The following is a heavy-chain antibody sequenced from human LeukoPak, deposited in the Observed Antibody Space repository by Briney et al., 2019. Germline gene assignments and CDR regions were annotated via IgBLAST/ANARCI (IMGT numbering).Heavy chain of an antibody. CDR3: ARGNSSGWYGGFDY. CDR2: VYYSGGGT. J-gene: IGHJ4*02. Sequence: SETLSLTCTVSRGSITDNYWSWIRQPPGKGPERIGYVYYSGGGTNYNPSLKSRVTMSVDTSKNHFSLKLGSVTAADTAVYYCARGNSSGWYGGFDYWGQGILVTVSS. D-gene: IGHD6-19*01. V-gene: IGHV4-59*01. CDR1: RGSITDNY.